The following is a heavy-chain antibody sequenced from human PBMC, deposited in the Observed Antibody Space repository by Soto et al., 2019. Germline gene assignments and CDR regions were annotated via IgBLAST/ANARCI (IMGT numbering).Heavy chain of an antibody. CDR3: ARHPRYGSGSFNWFDP. CDR1: GYNFTSYW. V-gene: IGHV5-51*01. D-gene: IGHD6-19*01. J-gene: IGHJ5*02. Sequence: RGSLKISCQGSGYNFTSYWIGWVRQMPGKGLEWMGLIYPDDSDTRYSPSFQGQVTISADKSISTAYLQGSSLKASDTAIYYCARHPRYGSGSFNWFDPWGQGTLVTVSS. CDR2: IYPDDSDT.